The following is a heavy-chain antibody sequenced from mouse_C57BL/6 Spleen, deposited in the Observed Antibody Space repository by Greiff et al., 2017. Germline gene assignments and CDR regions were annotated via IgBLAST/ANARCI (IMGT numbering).Heavy chain of an antibody. CDR2: IDPSDSYT. Sequence: QVQLQQPGAELVKPGASVKLSCKASGYTFTSYWMQWVKQRPGQGLEWIGEIDPSDSYTNYNQKFKGKATVTVDTSSSTAYMQLSSLTSEDSAVYYCARGGGVPYFDYWGQGTTLTVSS. CDR3: ARGGGVPYFDY. CDR1: GYTFTSYW. V-gene: IGHV1-50*01. J-gene: IGHJ2*01.